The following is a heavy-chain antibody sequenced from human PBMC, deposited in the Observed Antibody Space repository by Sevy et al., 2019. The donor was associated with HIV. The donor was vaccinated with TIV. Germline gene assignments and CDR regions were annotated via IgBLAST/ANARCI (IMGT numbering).Heavy chain of an antibody. V-gene: IGHV7-4-1*02. D-gene: IGHD2-15*01. CDR1: GYTFTSYA. CDR2: INTNTGNP. J-gene: IGHJ6*02. CDR3: ARRVRYCGGGSCYSGFYYSGMDV. Sequence: ASVKVSCKASGYTFTSYAMNWVRQTPGQGLEWMGWINTNTGNPTYAQGFTGRFVFSLDTSVSTAYLQISSLKAEDTAVSDCARRVRYCGGGSCYSGFYYSGMDVWGHGTTVTVSS.